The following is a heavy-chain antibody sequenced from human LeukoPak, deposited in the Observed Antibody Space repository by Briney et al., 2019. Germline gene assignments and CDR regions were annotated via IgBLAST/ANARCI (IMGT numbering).Heavy chain of an antibody. CDR2: IKSKTDGGTA. V-gene: IGHV3-15*01. CDR3: ATDLLDY. CDR1: GFTSFTFNNAW. J-gene: IGHJ4*02. Sequence: GGSMRLSCRVSGFTSFTFNNAWMSCVRQTPGKGQEWVGRIKSKTDGGTADYTAPVKGRFSFSRDDSRNMVYLQVNSLTTEDTAVYYCATDLLDYWGQGTLVTVSP.